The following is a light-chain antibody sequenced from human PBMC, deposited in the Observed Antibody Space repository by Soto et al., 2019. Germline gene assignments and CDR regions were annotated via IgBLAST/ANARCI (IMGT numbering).Light chain of an antibody. J-gene: IGKJ2*01. Sequence: EIVLTQSPGTLSLSPGERATLSCRASQGVSSSYLAWYQQKPGQAPRLLIYGTSSRATGIPDRFTGSRSGTDFTLTSSRLEPEDFAVYYCKQFGSSPTFGQGTKLEIK. V-gene: IGKV3-20*01. CDR1: QGVSSSY. CDR2: GTS. CDR3: KQFGSSPT.